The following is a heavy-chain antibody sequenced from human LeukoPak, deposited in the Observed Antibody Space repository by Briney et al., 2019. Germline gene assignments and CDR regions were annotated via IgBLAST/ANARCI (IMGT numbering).Heavy chain of an antibody. V-gene: IGHV4-34*01. D-gene: IGHD6-13*01. J-gene: IGHJ4*02. CDR2: INHSGST. CDR1: GGSFSGYY. Sequence: SETLSLTCAVYGGSFSGYYWSWIRQPPGKGLEWIGEINHSGSTNHNPSLKSRVTISVDTSKNQFSLKLSSVTAADTAVYYCARRTAAGRKIDYWGQGTLVTVSS. CDR3: ARRTAAGRKIDY.